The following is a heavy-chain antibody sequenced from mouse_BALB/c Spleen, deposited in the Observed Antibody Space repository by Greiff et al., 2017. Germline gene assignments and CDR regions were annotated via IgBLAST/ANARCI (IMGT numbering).Heavy chain of an antibody. CDR1: GYTFTSYW. Sequence: QVQLKESGAELAKPGASVKMSCKASGYTFTSYWMHWVKQRPGQGLEWIGYINPSTGYTEYNQKFKDKATLTADKSSSTAYMQLSSLTSEDSAVYYCARWIRLLRSAWFAYWGQGTLVTVSA. J-gene: IGHJ3*01. CDR3: ARWIRLLRSAWFAY. CDR2: INPSTGYT. V-gene: IGHV1-7*01. D-gene: IGHD1-1*01.